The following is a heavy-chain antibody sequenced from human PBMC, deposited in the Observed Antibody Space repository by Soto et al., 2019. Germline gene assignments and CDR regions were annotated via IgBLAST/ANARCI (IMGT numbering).Heavy chain of an antibody. J-gene: IGHJ4*02. CDR2: INPYNGNT. V-gene: IGHV1-18*01. CDR1: GYTFTSYG. CDR3: AKGAGWEPEYYSDY. D-gene: IGHD1-26*01. Sequence: QVQLVQSGAEVKKPGASVKVSCKASGYTFTSYGIIWVRQAPGQGLEWMGWINPYNGNTKHAQKVQGRVTMTTDTSTSTAYMELTSLRSDDTAVYYCAKGAGWEPEYYSDYWGQGTLVTVSS.